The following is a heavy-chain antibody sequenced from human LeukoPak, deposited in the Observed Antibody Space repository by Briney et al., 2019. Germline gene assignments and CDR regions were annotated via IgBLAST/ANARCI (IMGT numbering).Heavy chain of an antibody. D-gene: IGHD5-24*01. Sequence: PGGSLRLACAASGFTFSSYAMSWVRQAPGKGLEWVSGISGSGDNTYYADSVKGRFTISRDNSKNTLYLQMNSPRAEDTAVYYCAKDRQMATVRRDPVDYWGQGTLVTVSS. CDR3: AKDRQMATVRRDPVDY. CDR1: GFTFSSYA. V-gene: IGHV3-23*01. CDR2: ISGSGDNT. J-gene: IGHJ4*02.